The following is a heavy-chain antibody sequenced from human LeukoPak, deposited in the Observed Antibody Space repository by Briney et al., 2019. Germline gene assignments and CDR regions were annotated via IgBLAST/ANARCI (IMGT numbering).Heavy chain of an antibody. D-gene: IGHD3/OR15-3a*01. CDR3: ARRGRNWYFDL. Sequence: SETLSLTCTVSGGSISSYYWSWIRQPPGKGLEWIGYTYTSGITNYNPSLKSRVTISVDTSKNQFSLKLSSVTAAGTAVYYCARRGRNWYFDLWGRGTLVTVSS. J-gene: IGHJ2*01. CDR2: TYTSGIT. CDR1: GGSISSYY. V-gene: IGHV4-4*09.